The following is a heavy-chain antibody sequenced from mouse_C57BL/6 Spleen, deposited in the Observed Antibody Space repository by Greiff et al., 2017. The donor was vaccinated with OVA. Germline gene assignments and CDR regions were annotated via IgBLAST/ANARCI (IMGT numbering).Heavy chain of an antibody. CDR2: IYPGSGST. D-gene: IGHD1-1*01. CDR1: GYTFTSYW. V-gene: IGHV1-55*01. J-gene: IGHJ2*01. CDR3: ARAGLLRGGGVGY. Sequence: VQLQQPGAELVKPGASVKMSCKASGYTFTSYWITWVKQRPGQGLEWIGDIYPGSGSTNYNEKFKSKATLTVDTSSSTAYMQLSSLSSEDSAVYYGARAGLLRGGGVGYWGQGTTLTVSS.